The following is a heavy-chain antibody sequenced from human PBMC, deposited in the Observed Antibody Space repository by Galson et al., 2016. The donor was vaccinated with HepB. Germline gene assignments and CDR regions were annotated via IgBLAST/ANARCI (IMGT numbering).Heavy chain of an antibody. D-gene: IGHD3-10*01. J-gene: IGHJ4*02. CDR3: ARGVGYGAGSHFDY. CDR1: GFTFNSFG. V-gene: IGHV3-33*01. Sequence: SLRLSCAASGFTFNSFGMHWVRQAPGKGLEWVAVIWYDGSNKYYGDSVKGRFTISRDNSKNALYLQMNSLRAEDTAVYYCARGVGYGAGSHFDYWGQGTLVTVSS. CDR2: IWYDGSNK.